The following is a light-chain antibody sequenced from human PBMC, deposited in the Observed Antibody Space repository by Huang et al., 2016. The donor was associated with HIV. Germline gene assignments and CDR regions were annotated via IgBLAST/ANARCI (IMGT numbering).Light chain of an antibody. V-gene: IGKV1-39*01. CDR1: QDLNTF. J-gene: IGKJ5*01. CDR3: QQSFTTPPIS. Sequence: DIQMTQYPSSLSASVGDRVSISCRAGQDLNTFLNWYQQKPGKAPKLLIYGASTLQSGVPSRFRGSGSGTDFTLTITSLQPEDIATYYCQQSFTTPPISFGQGTRLDIK. CDR2: GAS.